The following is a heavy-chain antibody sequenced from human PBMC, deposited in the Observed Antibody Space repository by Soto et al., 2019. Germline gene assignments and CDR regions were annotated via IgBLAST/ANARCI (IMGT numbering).Heavy chain of an antibody. CDR3: AHRRDSSGYYYRGYFDY. J-gene: IGHJ4*02. Sequence: SGPTLVNPTQTLTLTCTFSGFSLSTSGVGVGWIRQPPGKALEWLALIYGDDDKRYSPSLMSRLTITKDTSNNRVVLTMTNVDPVDTATYYCAHRRDSSGYYYRGYFDYWGQGTPVTVYS. V-gene: IGHV2-5*02. CDR2: IYGDDDK. CDR1: GFSLSTSGVG. D-gene: IGHD3-22*01.